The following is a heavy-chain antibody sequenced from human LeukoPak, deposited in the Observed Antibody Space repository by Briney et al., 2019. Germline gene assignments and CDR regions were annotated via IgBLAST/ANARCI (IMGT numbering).Heavy chain of an antibody. CDR2: IIPIFGTA. V-gene: IGHV1-69*01. CDR1: GGTFSSYA. D-gene: IGHD2-2*01. CDR3: AREEVVVVPAAMDY. J-gene: IGHJ4*02. Sequence: AWVKVSCKASGGTFSSYAISWVRQAPGQGLEWMGGIIPIFGTANYAQKFQGRVTITADESTSTAYMELSSLRSEDTAVYYCAREEVVVVPAAMDYWGQGTLVTVSS.